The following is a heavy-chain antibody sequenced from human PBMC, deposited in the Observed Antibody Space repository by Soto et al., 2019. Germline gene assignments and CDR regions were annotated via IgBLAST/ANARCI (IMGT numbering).Heavy chain of an antibody. Sequence: SETLPLSCTGSGGSISSSYYWGWIRQNPGKGLEWIGSIYYSGSTYYNPSLKSRVIISVDTSKNQFSLKLSSVTAADTAMYYCERRENKVRNFYDFDYWGQGTLVTVSS. CDR3: ERRENKVRNFYDFDY. J-gene: IGHJ4*02. D-gene: IGHD1-26*01. CDR1: GGSISSSYY. V-gene: IGHV4-39*01. CDR2: IYYSGST.